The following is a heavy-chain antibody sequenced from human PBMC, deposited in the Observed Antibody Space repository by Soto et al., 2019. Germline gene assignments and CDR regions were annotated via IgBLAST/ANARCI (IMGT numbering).Heavy chain of an antibody. CDR1: GFTFSGSA. CDR2: IRSKANSYAT. D-gene: IGHD5-18*01. J-gene: IGHJ6*02. Sequence: PGGSLRLSCAASGFTFSGSAMHWVRQASGKGLEWVGRIRSKANSYATAYAASVKGRFTISRDDSKNTAYLQMNSLKTEDTAVYYCTRQTDTAMVTTPYYYYGMDVWGQGTTVTGSS. CDR3: TRQTDTAMVTTPYYYYGMDV. V-gene: IGHV3-73*01.